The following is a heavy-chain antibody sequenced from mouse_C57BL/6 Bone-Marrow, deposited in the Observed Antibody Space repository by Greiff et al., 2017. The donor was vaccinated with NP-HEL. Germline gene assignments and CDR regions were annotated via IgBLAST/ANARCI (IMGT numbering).Heavy chain of an antibody. J-gene: IGHJ3*01. CDR1: GYTFTSYT. V-gene: IGHV1-4*01. CDR3: AREDRDGSFTGAY. Sequence: VQLQQSGAELARPGASVKMSCKASGYTFTSYTMHWVKQRPGQGLEWIGYINPSSGYTKYNQKFKDKATLTADKSSSTAYMQLSSLTSEDSAVYYCAREDRDGSFTGAYWGQGTLVTVSA. CDR2: INPSSGYT. D-gene: IGHD1-1*01.